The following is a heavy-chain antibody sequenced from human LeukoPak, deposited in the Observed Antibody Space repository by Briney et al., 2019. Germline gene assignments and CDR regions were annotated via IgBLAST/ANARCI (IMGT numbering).Heavy chain of an antibody. CDR3: AKDLNMVRGVIITTPSFDY. J-gene: IGHJ4*02. D-gene: IGHD3-10*01. V-gene: IGHV3-7*01. Sequence: PGGTRRLSCVASGFTFSSNWMSWVPQAPGKGLEWGASIRPDGSDKFYMDSVKGRFTISRDNSKNTLYLQMNSLRAEDTAVYYCAKDLNMVRGVIITTPSFDYWGQGTLVTVSS. CDR2: IRPDGSDK. CDR1: GFTFSSNW.